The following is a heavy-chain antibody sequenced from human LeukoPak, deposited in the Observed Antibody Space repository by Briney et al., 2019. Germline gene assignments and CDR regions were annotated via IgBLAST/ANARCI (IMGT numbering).Heavy chain of an antibody. J-gene: IGHJ4*02. D-gene: IGHD5-12*01. V-gene: IGHV1-69*05. CDR1: GGTFSSYA. CDR3: ATRLISGYDSHYFDY. CDR2: IIPIFGTA. Sequence: ASVKVSCKASGGTFSSYAISWVRQAPAQGLEWMGGIIPIFGTANYAQKFQGRVTIPTDESTSTAYMELSSLRSEDTAVYYCATRLISGYDSHYFDYWGQGTLVTVS.